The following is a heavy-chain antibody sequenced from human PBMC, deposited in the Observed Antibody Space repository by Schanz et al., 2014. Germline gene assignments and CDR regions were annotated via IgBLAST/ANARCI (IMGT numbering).Heavy chain of an antibody. CDR2: ISYGTSYI. D-gene: IGHD1-1*01. CDR1: GFSFSSYA. CDR3: ARGRVLES. J-gene: IGHJ5*02. Sequence: EVQLLESGGGLVEPGGSLRLSCAASGFSFSSYAMGWVRQTRGKGLEWVSSISYGTSYIYYAESVKGRFTISRDNAKNSLLLQMNSLRPEDTAVYCWARGRVLESWGQGTLVTVSS. V-gene: IGHV3-21*01.